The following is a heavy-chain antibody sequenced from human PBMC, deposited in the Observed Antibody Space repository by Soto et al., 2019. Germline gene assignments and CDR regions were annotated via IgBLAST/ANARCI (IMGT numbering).Heavy chain of an antibody. CDR3: ARDHRAVDAFDI. Sequence: RRLSCAASGFTFSSYSMIWVRQAPGKGLEWVSSISSSSSYIYYADSVKGRFTISRDNAKNSLYLQMNSLRAEDTAVYYCARDHRAVDAFDIWGQGTMVTVSS. D-gene: IGHD6-19*01. CDR1: GFTFSSYS. J-gene: IGHJ3*02. CDR2: ISSSSSYI. V-gene: IGHV3-21*01.